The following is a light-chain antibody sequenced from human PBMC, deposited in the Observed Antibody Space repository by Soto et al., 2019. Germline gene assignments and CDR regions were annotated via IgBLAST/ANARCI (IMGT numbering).Light chain of an antibody. CDR2: GAS. V-gene: IGKV3-20*01. CDR1: QTIINNY. J-gene: IGKJ1*01. Sequence: EIVLTQSPDTLSLSPGERATLSCRASQTIINNYLAWYQLKPGRAPRLLIYGASTRASDIPDRFNGSVSGTDFTLTINRLEPEDFAVYFCHQYGGSLQRTFGPGTKVEIK. CDR3: HQYGGSLQRT.